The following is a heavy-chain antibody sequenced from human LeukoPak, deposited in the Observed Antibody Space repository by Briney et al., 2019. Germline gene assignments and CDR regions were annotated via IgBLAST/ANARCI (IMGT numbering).Heavy chain of an antibody. J-gene: IGHJ6*03. CDR3: AREYDFWSGYPPRAMDV. Sequence: PGGSLRLSCAASGFTFSSYWMSWVRQAPGKGLEWVANIKQDGSEKYYVDSVKGRFTISRDNAKNSLYLQMNSLRAEDTAVYYCAREYDFWSGYPPRAMDVWGKGTTVTVSS. CDR2: IKQDGSEK. V-gene: IGHV3-7*01. D-gene: IGHD3-3*01. CDR1: GFTFSSYW.